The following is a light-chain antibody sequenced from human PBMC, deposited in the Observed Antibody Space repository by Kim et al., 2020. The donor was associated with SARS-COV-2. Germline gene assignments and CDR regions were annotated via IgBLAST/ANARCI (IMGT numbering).Light chain of an antibody. V-gene: IGKV3-15*01. CDR3: QQYNNWPPSYT. CDR2: GAS. J-gene: IGKJ2*01. CDR1: QSVSIN. Sequence: EIVMTRSPATLSVSPGERATLSCRASQSVSINLAWYQQRPGQAPRLLIYGASIRATGIPDRFSGSGSGTEFTLTISSLQSEDFVVYYCQQYNNWPPSYTFGQGTKLEI.